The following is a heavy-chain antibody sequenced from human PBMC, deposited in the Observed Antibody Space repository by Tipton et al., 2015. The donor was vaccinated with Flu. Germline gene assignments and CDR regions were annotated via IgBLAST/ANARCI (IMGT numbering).Heavy chain of an antibody. CDR3: ARDPSLGMPEYFDY. CDR2: ISHHGNT. J-gene: IGHJ4*02. V-gene: IGHV4-38-2*02. Sequence: TLSLTCAVTGYSISSGYYWGWIRHPPGKGLEWIGSISHHGNTYYNPSLTSRVTISVDTSKKQFSLQLRSVTAADTAVYYCARDPSLGMPEYFDYWGQGTLVTASS. D-gene: IGHD2-2*01. CDR1: GYSISSGYY.